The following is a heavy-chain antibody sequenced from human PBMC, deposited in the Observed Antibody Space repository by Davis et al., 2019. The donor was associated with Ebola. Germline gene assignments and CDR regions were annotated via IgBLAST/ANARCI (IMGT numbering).Heavy chain of an antibody. Sequence: PGGSLRLSCAASGFTFRSYWMSWVRQAPGKGLEWVAKIKEDGSEKLEVDSVKGRFTISRDNAKDSLYLQMNSLRAEDTALYYCARGWLRGGMDVWGEGTTVTVSS. CDR1: GFTFRSYW. CDR3: ARGWLRGGMDV. CDR2: IKEDGSEK. J-gene: IGHJ6*04. D-gene: IGHD5-18*01. V-gene: IGHV3-7*01.